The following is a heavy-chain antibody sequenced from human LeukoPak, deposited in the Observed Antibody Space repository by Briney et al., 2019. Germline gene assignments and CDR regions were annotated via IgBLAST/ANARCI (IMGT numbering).Heavy chain of an antibody. CDR2: INHSGST. CDR3: ARPRYGSGSLDS. Sequence: ETLSLTCAVYGGSFSGHYWTWIRQPPGKGLEWIGEINHSGSTTYNPSLNNRVTIPVDTSKNQFSLKLSSVTAADTAVYYCARPRYGSGSLDSWGQGTLVTVSS. V-gene: IGHV4-34*01. D-gene: IGHD3-10*01. J-gene: IGHJ4*02. CDR1: GGSFSGHY.